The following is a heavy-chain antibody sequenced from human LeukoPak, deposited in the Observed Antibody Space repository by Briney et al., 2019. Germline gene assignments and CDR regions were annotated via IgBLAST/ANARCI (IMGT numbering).Heavy chain of an antibody. CDR1: GYTFTSYY. D-gene: IGHD3-9*01. CDR3: ARVSRVDILTGPYFDY. CDR2: INPSGGST. V-gene: IGHV1-46*01. J-gene: IGHJ4*02. Sequence: GASVKVSCKASGYTFTSYYMHWVRQAPGQGLEWMGLINPSGGSTSYAQKFQGRVTMTRGTSTSTVYMELSSLRSEDTAVYYCARVSRVDILTGPYFDYWGQGTLVTVSS.